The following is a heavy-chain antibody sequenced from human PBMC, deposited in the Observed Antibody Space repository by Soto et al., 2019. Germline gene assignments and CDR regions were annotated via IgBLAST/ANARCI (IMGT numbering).Heavy chain of an antibody. J-gene: IGHJ6*02. CDR2: INPNSGGT. CDR1: GYTFTGYY. D-gene: IGHD1-26*01. Sequence: GASVKVSCKASGYTFTGYYMHWVRQAPGQGPEWMGWINPNSGGTNYAQKFQGRVTMTRDTSISTAYMELSRLRSDDTAVYYCASHYSGSSLYYYYYGMDVWGQGTTVTVSS. CDR3: ASHYSGSSLYYYYYGMDV. V-gene: IGHV1-2*02.